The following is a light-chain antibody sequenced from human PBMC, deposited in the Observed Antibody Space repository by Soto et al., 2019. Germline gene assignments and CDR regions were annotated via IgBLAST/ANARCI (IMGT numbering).Light chain of an antibody. Sequence: EIVLTQSPGTLSLSPGERATLSCRASQSVSSSYLAWYQQKPGQAPRLLIYGASIRATGIPARFSGSGSGTEFTLTISSLQPEDFAVFYCQQYNNWPWTFGQGTKVDIK. V-gene: IGKV3-15*01. J-gene: IGKJ1*01. CDR1: QSVSSSY. CDR2: GAS. CDR3: QQYNNWPWT.